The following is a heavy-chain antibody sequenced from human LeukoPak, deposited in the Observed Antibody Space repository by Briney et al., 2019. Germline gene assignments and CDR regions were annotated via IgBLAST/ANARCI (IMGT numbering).Heavy chain of an antibody. D-gene: IGHD3-10*01. CDR2: IIPIFGTA. J-gene: IGHJ6*02. Sequence: SVKVSCKASGGTFSSYAISWVRQAPGQGLEWMGGIIPIFGTANYAQKFQGRVTITADESTSTAYMELSSLRSEDTAAYYCSCLGLVDRGVIGYYGMDVWGQGTTVTVSS. CDR3: SCLGLVDRGVIGYYGMDV. CDR1: GGTFSSYA. V-gene: IGHV1-69*13.